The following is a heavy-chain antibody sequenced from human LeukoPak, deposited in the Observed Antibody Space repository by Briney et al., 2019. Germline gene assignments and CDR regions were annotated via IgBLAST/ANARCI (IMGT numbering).Heavy chain of an antibody. V-gene: IGHV1-69*04. CDR3: ARDDTPPRYYDFWSGYYPAYYYYGMDL. D-gene: IGHD3-3*01. CDR2: IIPILGIA. Sequence: SVKVSCKASGGTFSSYAISWMRQAPGQGLEWMGRIIPILGIANYAQKFQGRVTITADKSTSTAYMELSSLRSEDTAVYYCARDDTPPRYYDFWSGYYPAYYYYGMDLWGQGTTVTVSS. CDR1: GGTFSSYA. J-gene: IGHJ6*02.